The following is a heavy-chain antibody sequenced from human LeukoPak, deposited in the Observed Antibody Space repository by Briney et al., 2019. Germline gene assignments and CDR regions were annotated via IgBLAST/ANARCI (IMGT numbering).Heavy chain of an antibody. V-gene: IGHV3-23*01. CDR3: AKELRTAAGYDAYDL. CDR1: GFTFSSYA. J-gene: IGHJ3*01. Sequence: GGSLRLSCAASGFTFSSYAMSWVCQAPGKGLEWVSAISGSGGSTYYSDSVKGRFTISRENAKNSLYLQMNSLRAGDTAVYYCAKELRTAAGYDAYDLWGQGTMVTVPS. D-gene: IGHD6-25*01. CDR2: ISGSGGST.